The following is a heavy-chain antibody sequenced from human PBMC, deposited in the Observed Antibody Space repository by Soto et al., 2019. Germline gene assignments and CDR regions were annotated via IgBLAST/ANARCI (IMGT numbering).Heavy chain of an antibody. J-gene: IGHJ4*02. CDR3: TTDRSYDSSGYYLTPNFDY. CDR2: IKSRTDGGTT. CDR1: GFTFSNAW. D-gene: IGHD3-22*01. Sequence: PGGSLRLSCAASGFTFSNAWMNWVRQAPGKGLEWVGRIKSRTDGGTTDYAAPVKGRFTISRDDSKNTLYLQMNSLKTEDTAVYYCTTDRSYDSSGYYLTPNFDYWGQGTLVTVSS. V-gene: IGHV3-15*07.